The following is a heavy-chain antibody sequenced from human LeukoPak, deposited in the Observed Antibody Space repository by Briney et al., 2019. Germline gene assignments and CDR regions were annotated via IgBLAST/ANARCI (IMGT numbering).Heavy chain of an antibody. CDR3: ARNLPTTAPTNFDY. Sequence: PSETLSLTCTVSGGSISSSSYYWGWIRQPPGKGLEWIGSIYYSGSTYYNPSLKSRVTISVDTSKNQFSLKLSSVTAADTAVYYCARNLPTTAPTNFDYWGQGTLVTISS. CDR2: IYYSGST. D-gene: IGHD4-11*01. V-gene: IGHV4-39*07. J-gene: IGHJ4*02. CDR1: GGSISSSSYY.